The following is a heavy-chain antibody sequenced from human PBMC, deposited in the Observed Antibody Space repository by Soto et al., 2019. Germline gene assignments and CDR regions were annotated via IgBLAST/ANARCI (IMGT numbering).Heavy chain of an antibody. D-gene: IGHD6-19*01. Sequence: QVQLVQSGAEVKKPGASVKVSCKASGYTFTSYGISWVRQAPGQRLEWMGWISAYNGNTKYAQKLQGRVTMTTDTSTSTAYIELRSLRSDETVVYYCARDLAVGLVDYWGQGSLVTVSS. CDR1: GYTFTSYG. J-gene: IGHJ4*02. V-gene: IGHV1-18*01. CDR2: ISAYNGNT. CDR3: ARDLAVGLVDY.